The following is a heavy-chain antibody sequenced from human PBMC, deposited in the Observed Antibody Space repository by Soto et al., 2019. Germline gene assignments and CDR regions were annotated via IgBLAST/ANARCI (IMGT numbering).Heavy chain of an antibody. CDR1: GFTFRNYG. D-gene: IGHD3-3*01. Sequence: LRLSCAASGFTFRNYGMHWVRQAPGKGLEWVAVMSDDGNNKYSAPSVEGRFIISRDNSKNTLYLQMNSLRPEDTAVYYCAKGGGFSFGTNDAFDIWGQGTMVTVS. CDR2: MSDDGNNK. J-gene: IGHJ3*02. CDR3: AKGGGFSFGTNDAFDI. V-gene: IGHV3-30*18.